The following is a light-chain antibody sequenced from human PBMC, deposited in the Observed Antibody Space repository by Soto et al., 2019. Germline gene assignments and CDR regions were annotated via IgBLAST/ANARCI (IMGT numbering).Light chain of an antibody. CDR2: DDN. Sequence: QSVITHPPSVSAAPGQRFTISCSGISSNIGGNSVSCYQQLPGTDPKLLIYDDNNRHSGIPDRFSGSKSGTSATLGITGFQTGDEADYYCGSWDRSRSADVFGTGTKLTVL. CDR1: SSNIGGNS. J-gene: IGLJ1*01. V-gene: IGLV1-51*01. CDR3: GSWDRSRSADV.